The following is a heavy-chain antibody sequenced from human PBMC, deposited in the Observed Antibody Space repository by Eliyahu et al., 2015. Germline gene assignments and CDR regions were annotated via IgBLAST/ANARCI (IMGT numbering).Heavy chain of an antibody. CDR1: GYTFTSYD. V-gene: IGHV1-8*01. J-gene: IGHJ6*02. Sequence: QLVQSGAEVKKPGASVRVSCKASGYTFTSYDISWVRQAPGQGLEWMGWMNPNSGYTDYAQNFQGRVTMTRNTSISTAYMELSGLRSEDTAVFFYCARGAESLYYSYYGMDVWGQGTTVTVSS. D-gene: IGHD3-10*01. CDR3: ARGAESLYYSYYGMDV. CDR2: MNPNSGYT.